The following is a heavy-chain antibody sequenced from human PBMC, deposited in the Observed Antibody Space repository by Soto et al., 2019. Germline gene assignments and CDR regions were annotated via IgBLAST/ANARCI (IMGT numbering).Heavy chain of an antibody. V-gene: IGHV4-31*03. Sequence: ASETLSLTCTVSGGSISSGGYYWSWIRQHPGKGLEWIGYIYYSGSTYYNPSLKSRVTISVDTSKNQFSLKLSSVTAADTAVYCCARDRGIHYDILTGGKNYGMDVWGQGTTVTVSS. CDR1: GGSISSGGYY. CDR3: ARDRGIHYDILTGGKNYGMDV. J-gene: IGHJ6*02. D-gene: IGHD3-9*01. CDR2: IYYSGST.